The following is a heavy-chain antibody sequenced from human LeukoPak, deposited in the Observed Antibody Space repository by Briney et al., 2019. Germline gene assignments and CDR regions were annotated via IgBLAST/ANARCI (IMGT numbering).Heavy chain of an antibody. Sequence: SETLSLTCTVSGGSISSSSYYWGWIRQPPGKGLEWIGSIYYSGSTYYNPSLKSRVTISVDTSKNQFSLKLSSVTAADTAVYYCARREYDFWSGYSSAFDYWGQGTLVTVSS. J-gene: IGHJ4*02. V-gene: IGHV4-39*01. CDR3: ARREYDFWSGYSSAFDY. CDR1: GGSISSSSYY. CDR2: IYYSGST. D-gene: IGHD3-3*01.